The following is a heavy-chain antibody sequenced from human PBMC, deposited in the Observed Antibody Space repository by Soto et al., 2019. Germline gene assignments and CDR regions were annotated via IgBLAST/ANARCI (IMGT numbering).Heavy chain of an antibody. J-gene: IGHJ4*02. CDR3: ARSHRDNWGSPDYFDY. CDR1: GGSISSGGYY. D-gene: IGHD7-27*01. V-gene: IGHV4-31*03. CDR2: IYYNGDT. Sequence: QVQLQESGPGLVKPSQTLSLTCTVSGGSISSGGYYWSWIRQHPGKGLEWIGYIYYNGDTYYNPSLKIRVSISIDTSKNQFSLRLTSVTAADTAVYYCARSHRDNWGSPDYFDYWGQGTLVTVSS.